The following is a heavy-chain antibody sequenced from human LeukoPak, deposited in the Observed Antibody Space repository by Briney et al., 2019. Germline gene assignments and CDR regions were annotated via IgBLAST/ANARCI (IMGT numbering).Heavy chain of an antibody. CDR2: IRYDGSNK. Sequence: GGSLRLSCAASGFTFSIYGMHWGRQAPGKGLEWVAFIRYDGSNKYYADSVKGRFTISRDNSKDTLYLQMNSLRAEDTAVYYCAKDTAPGSIVGATEYFDYWGQGTLVTVSS. V-gene: IGHV3-30*02. D-gene: IGHD1-26*01. J-gene: IGHJ4*02. CDR1: GFTFSIYG. CDR3: AKDTAPGSIVGATEYFDY.